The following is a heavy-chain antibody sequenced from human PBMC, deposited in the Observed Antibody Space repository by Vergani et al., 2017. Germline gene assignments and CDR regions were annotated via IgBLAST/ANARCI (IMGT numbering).Heavy chain of an antibody. CDR3: ARGRRGCSSTSCYKYYFDY. D-gene: IGHD2-2*01. CDR1: GYTFTSYY. J-gene: IGHJ4*02. CDR2: MNPNSGNT. V-gene: IGHV1-8*01. Sequence: QVQLVQSGAEVKKPGASVKVSCKASGYTFTSYYIHWVRQATGQGLEWMGWMNPNSGNTGYAQKFQGRVTRTRNTSISTAYMELSSLRSEDTAVYYCARGRRGCSSTSCYKYYFDYWGQGTLVTVSS.